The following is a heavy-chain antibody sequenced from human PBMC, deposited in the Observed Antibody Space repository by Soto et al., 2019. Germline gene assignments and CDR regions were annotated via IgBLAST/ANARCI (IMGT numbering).Heavy chain of an antibody. CDR1: GFTFSPYW. CDR3: AKSDWFDP. J-gene: IGHJ5*02. Sequence: GGSLRLSCAASGFTFSPYWMHWIRQAPGKGPVWVARIKNDGTITSYADSVKGRFTISRDNAKNTLYLQMNSLTAEDTAVYYCAKSDWFDPWGRGTLVTVSS. CDR2: IKNDGTIT. V-gene: IGHV3-74*01.